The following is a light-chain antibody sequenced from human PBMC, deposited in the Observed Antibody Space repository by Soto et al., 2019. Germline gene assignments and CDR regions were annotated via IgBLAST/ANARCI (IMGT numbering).Light chain of an antibody. CDR2: DAS. Sequence: EIVLTPSPAPLALSPGERATLSCRASQSVSSYLAWYQQKPGQAPRLLIYDASNRATGIPARFSGSGSGTDFTLTISSLEPEDLAVYYCQQRSNWPTFGGGTKVEIK. V-gene: IGKV3-11*01. CDR1: QSVSSY. J-gene: IGKJ4*01. CDR3: QQRSNWPT.